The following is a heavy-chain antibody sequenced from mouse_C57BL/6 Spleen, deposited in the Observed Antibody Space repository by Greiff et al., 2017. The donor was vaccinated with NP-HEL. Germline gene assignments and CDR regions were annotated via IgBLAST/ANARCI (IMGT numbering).Heavy chain of an antibody. CDR3: TTGWLLAMDY. Sequence: EVQLQQSGAELVRPGASVKLSCTASGFNIKDDYMHWVKQRPEQGLEWIGWIDPENGDTEYASKFQGKATITAATSSNTAYLQLSSLTSEDTAVYYCTTGWLLAMDYWGQGTSVTVSS. D-gene: IGHD2-3*01. V-gene: IGHV14-4*01. CDR1: GFNIKDDY. CDR2: IDPENGDT. J-gene: IGHJ4*01.